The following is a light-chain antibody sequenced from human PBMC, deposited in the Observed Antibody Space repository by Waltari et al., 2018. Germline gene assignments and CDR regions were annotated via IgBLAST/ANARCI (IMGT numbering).Light chain of an antibody. CDR3: QHYVSLPVT. CDR1: QSVSRA. CDR2: GAS. V-gene: IGKV3-20*01. Sequence: EIVLTQSPGTLSLSPGERATLSCRASQSVSRALAWYQQNPGQAPRLLIYGASNRATGIPDWFSGSASGTDFSLIISRLEPEDFAVYYCQHYVSLPVTFGQGTKVEIK. J-gene: IGKJ1*01.